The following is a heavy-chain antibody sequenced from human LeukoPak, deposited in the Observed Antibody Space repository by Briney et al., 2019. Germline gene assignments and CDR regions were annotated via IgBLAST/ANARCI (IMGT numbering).Heavy chain of an antibody. Sequence: PGGSLRLSCAASGFTVSNENINWVRQAPGKGLEWVSIIHIGGGTNYADPVKGRFTISRDNSKNTLYPQMNSLRAEDTAVYYCTSLSDAIESFGMRNYWGQGTLVTVSS. J-gene: IGHJ4*02. V-gene: IGHV3-53*01. CDR3: TSLSDAIESFGMRNY. D-gene: IGHD2-8*01. CDR2: IHIGGGT. CDR1: GFTVSNEN.